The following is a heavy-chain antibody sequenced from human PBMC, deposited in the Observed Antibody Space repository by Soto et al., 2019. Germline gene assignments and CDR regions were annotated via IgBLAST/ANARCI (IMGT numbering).Heavy chain of an antibody. CDR1: GDSVSSNSAA. CDR3: ARVVVEYSSSSYYYYGMDV. Sequence: SQTLSLTCAISGDSVSSNSAAWNWIRQSPSRGLKWLGRTYYRSKWYNDYAVSVKSRITINPDTSKNQFSLQLNSVTPEDTAVYYCARVVVEYSSSSYYYYGMDVWGQGTTVTVSS. CDR2: TYYRSKWYN. J-gene: IGHJ6*02. V-gene: IGHV6-1*01. D-gene: IGHD6-6*01.